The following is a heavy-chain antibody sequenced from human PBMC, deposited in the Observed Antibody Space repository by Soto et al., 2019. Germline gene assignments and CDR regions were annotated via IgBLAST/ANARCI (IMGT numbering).Heavy chain of an antibody. Sequence: QVQLVQSGAEVKKPGSSVKVSCKASGGTFSSYAISWVRQAPGQGLEWMGGIIPIFGTANYAQKFQGRVTMTADQPTRTGNMELSSQRSEDPAVYDCASPLARDRSGYSRFDCWGQGSLVTVAS. J-gene: IGHJ4*02. V-gene: IGHV1-69*12. CDR2: IIPIFGTA. CDR3: ASPLARDRSGYSRFDC. D-gene: IGHD3-22*01. CDR1: GGTFSSYA.